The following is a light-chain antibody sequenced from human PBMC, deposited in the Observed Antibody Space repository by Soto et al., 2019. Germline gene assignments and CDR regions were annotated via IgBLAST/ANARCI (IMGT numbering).Light chain of an antibody. V-gene: IGLV2-11*01. Sequence: QSALSQPGCVCGSPRQSIAISCTGASSDVSSYTYVSWYQQHPGKAPKLMIYEVSKRPSGVPDRFSGSKSGNTASLTISVLQAEDEADYYCCSYAGSYVFATGTKVTVL. CDR2: EVS. CDR1: SSDVSSYTY. CDR3: CSYAGSYV. J-gene: IGLJ1*01.